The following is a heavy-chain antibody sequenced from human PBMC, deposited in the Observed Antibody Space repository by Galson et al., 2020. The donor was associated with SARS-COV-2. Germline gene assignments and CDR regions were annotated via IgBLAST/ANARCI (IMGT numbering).Heavy chain of an antibody. V-gene: IGHV3-48*02. CDR3: AREHSSTWSFDR. CDR2: ISGKNSTI. Sequence: SCEASGSTFSGYSMNWVRQAPGEGLEWISYISGKNSTIYYADSVKGRFTISRDNAKNSLYLQMNNLRDEDTAIYYCAREHSSTWSFDRWGQGTLVTVSS. J-gene: IGHJ5*02. D-gene: IGHD6-13*01. CDR1: GSTFSGYS.